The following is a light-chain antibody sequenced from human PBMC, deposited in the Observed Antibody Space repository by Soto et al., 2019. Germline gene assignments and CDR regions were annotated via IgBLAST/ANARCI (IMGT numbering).Light chain of an antibody. V-gene: IGLV1-40*01. CDR2: GNS. Sequence: QSVLTQPPSVSGAPGQRGTISCTGSSSNIGAGYGVHWYQQLPGTAPKLLIYGNSNRPSGVPDRFSGSKSGTSASLAITGLQAEDEADYYCQSYDSSLSAYVFGTGTKVTVL. CDR3: QSYDSSLSAYV. J-gene: IGLJ1*01. CDR1: SSNIGAGYG.